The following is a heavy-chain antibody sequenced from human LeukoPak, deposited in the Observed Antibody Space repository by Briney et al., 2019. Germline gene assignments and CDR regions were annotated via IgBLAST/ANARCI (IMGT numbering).Heavy chain of an antibody. CDR2: IYHSGST. CDR3: ARGYWQQLVLFDY. Sequence: PSGTLSLTFAVSGGSISSSNWWRWVRQPPGKGLEWIGEIYHSGSTNYNPSLKSRVTISVDKSKNQFSLKLSPVTAADTAVYYCARGYWQQLVLFDYWGQGTLVTVSS. D-gene: IGHD6-13*01. CDR1: GGSISSSNW. V-gene: IGHV4-4*02. J-gene: IGHJ4*02.